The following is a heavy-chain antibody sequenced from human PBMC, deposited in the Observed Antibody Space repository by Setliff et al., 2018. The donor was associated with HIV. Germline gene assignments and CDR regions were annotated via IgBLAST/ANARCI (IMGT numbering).Heavy chain of an antibody. CDR2: IYHTGST. V-gene: IGHV4-59*12. CDR1: GGSISSYY. CDR3: AKGTYFMT. Sequence: SETLPLTCTVSGGSISSYYWSWIRQPPGKGLEWIGSIYHTGSTYYKPSLKSRVTISRDNSKNTLYLQMNILRAEDTAIYYCAKGTYFMTWGQGTLVTDSS. J-gene: IGHJ5*02. D-gene: IGHD3-16*01.